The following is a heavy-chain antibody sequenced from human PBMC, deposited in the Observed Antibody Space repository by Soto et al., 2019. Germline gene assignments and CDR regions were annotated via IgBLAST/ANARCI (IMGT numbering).Heavy chain of an antibody. CDR2: INAGNGNT. CDR1: GYTLTSYA. Sequence: ASVKVSCKASGYTLTSYAMHWVRQAPGQRLEWMGWINAGNGNTKYSQKFQGRVTITRDTSASTAYMELSSLRSEDTAVYYCASALSTYSGYDSWGQGTLVTVSS. V-gene: IGHV1-3*01. D-gene: IGHD5-12*01. CDR3: ASALSTYSGYDS. J-gene: IGHJ4*02.